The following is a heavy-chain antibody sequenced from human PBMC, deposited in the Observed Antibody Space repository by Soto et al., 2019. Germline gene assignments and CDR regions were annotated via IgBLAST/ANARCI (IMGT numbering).Heavy chain of an antibody. CDR3: ATPRSDFWSGYYPQYYFDY. D-gene: IGHD3-3*01. J-gene: IGHJ4*02. CDR2: IYPGDSDT. Sequence: LNICANCSEDXFTSYLHGGVRGMTGKGLGWMGIIYPGDSDTRYSPSFKGQVTISDDKSISTAYMQWSSLKASHTAMHYCATPRSDFWSGYYPQYYFDYRGQGPLGTVSS. CDR1: EDXFTSYL. V-gene: IGHV5-51*01.